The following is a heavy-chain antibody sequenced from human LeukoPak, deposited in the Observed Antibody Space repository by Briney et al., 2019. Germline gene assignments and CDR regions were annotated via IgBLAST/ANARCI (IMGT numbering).Heavy chain of an antibody. CDR3: AKSRLSGINDAFDI. D-gene: IGHD3-3*01. CDR1: GLTFSNFG. Sequence: GGTLRLSCAASGLTFSNFGMTWVRQAPGKGLEWVSAISGSAVITFYADSVKGRFTISRDNSKHTLYLQMNSLRAQDTALYYCAKSRLSGINDAFDIWGQGTMVTVSS. J-gene: IGHJ3*02. V-gene: IGHV3-23*01. CDR2: ISGSAVIT.